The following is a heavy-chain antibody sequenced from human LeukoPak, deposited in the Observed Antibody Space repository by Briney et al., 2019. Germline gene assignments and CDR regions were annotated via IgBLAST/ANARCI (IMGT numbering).Heavy chain of an antibody. V-gene: IGHV3-7*01. CDR3: ASGGYSSGWYYFDY. CDR1: GFIFSSYW. Sequence: GGSLRLSCAASGFIFSSYWMSWVRQAPGKGLEWVANIKQDGSEKYYVDSVKGRFTISRDNAKNSLYLQMNSLRAEDTAVYYCASGGYSSGWYYFDYWGQGTLVTVSS. J-gene: IGHJ4*02. D-gene: IGHD6-19*01. CDR2: IKQDGSEK.